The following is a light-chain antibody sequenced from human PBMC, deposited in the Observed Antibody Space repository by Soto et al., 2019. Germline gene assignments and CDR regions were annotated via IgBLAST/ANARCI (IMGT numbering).Light chain of an antibody. J-gene: IGLJ3*02. V-gene: IGLV2-11*01. CDR1: SSDVGGYNF. Sequence: QSSLTQPRSVSGSPGQSVTISCTGTSSDVGGYNFVSWYQHHPGKAPKLMIYDVSKRPSGVPDRFSGSKSGSTASLTISGLQAEDEAGYYCCSYAGSYTVVFGGGTKVTVL. CDR3: CSYAGSYTVV. CDR2: DVS.